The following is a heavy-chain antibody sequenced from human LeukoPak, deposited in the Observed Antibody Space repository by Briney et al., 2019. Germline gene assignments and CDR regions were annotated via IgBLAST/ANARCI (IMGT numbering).Heavy chain of an antibody. D-gene: IGHD2-2*01. Sequence: GGSLRLSCPASGFTFSSYWMSWVRQAPGKGLEWVANIKQDGSEKNYVDSVKGRFTISRDSAKNSPSLQMNSLRAEDTAVYYCARMPRQEYCRSTSCHGHYYMDVWGKGTTVTVSS. CDR2: IKQDGSEK. CDR1: GFTFSSYW. V-gene: IGHV3-7*01. J-gene: IGHJ6*03. CDR3: ARMPRQEYCRSTSCHGHYYMDV.